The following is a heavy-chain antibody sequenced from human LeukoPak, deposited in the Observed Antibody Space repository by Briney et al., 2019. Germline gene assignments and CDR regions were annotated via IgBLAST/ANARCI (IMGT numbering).Heavy chain of an antibody. CDR1: GFTFSDYW. V-gene: IGHV3-74*01. Sequence: PGGSLRLSCAASGFTFSDYWMHWVRQGREKGLVWVSRINSDGTSPSYADSVKGRFTTSRDNAKNTLYLQMTRQGAEDTAVYYCTREPGYWGQGTLVTVST. CDR2: INSDGTSP. J-gene: IGHJ4*02. CDR3: TREPGY.